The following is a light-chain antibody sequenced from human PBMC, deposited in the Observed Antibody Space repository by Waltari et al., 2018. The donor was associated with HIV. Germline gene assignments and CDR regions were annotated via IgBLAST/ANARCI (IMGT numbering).Light chain of an antibody. V-gene: IGLV1-44*01. CDR2: DNN. CDR1: TSTTGRNH. J-gene: IGLJ3*02. Sequence: QSALTQAPSASGTPGQRVDFSCSGATSTTGRNHVNWSQHLPGAAPKLLIYDNNQRPSGIPDRFSGSKSGSSASLAITGLQSDDEADFYCSTWDDNLNGPVFGGGTRLTVL. CDR3: STWDDNLNGPV.